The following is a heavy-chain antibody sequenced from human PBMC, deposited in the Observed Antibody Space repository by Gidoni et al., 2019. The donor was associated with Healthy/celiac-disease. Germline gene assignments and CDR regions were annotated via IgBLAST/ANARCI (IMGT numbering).Heavy chain of an antibody. Sequence: EVQLVESGGVVVQPGGSLRLSCSASGFTFDDYAMHWVRQAPGEGLEWVSLISWDGGSTYYADSVKGRFTISRDNSKNSLYLQMNSLRAEDTALYYCAKSEGTRGGFDYWGQGTLVTVSS. CDR3: AKSEGTRGGFDY. CDR1: GFTFDDYA. V-gene: IGHV3-43D*04. CDR2: ISWDGGST. D-gene: IGHD1-1*01. J-gene: IGHJ4*02.